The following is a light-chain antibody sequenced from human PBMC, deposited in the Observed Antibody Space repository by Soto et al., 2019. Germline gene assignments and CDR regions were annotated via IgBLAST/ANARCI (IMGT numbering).Light chain of an antibody. V-gene: IGKV3-15*01. CDR2: GAS. J-gene: IGKJ5*01. CDR3: QQYNYWPPIT. Sequence: EIVMTQSPATLCVSPGEKVTLSCSASQSVNSKVAWYQQKPGQAPRLLIYGASTRATGIPARFSGSGSGTEFTLTISSLQSEDFAVYYCQQYNYWPPITFGQGTRLEIK. CDR1: QSVNSK.